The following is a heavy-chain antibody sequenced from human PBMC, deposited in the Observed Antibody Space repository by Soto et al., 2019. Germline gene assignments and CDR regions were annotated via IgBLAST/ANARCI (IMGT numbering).Heavy chain of an antibody. CDR1: GFTFSDFG. V-gene: IGHV3-30*19. Sequence: XGSLRLTCVVSGFTFSDFGKHWVRQSPGEGLAWVASISKDGLDRYYSESVKGRFTISRDDSKNTVFLQMNSLKVEDTAAYFCASPPEGQWLVFDHWGQRTLVTVSS. CDR3: ASPPEGQWLVFDH. D-gene: IGHD6-19*01. CDR2: ISKDGLDR. J-gene: IGHJ4*02.